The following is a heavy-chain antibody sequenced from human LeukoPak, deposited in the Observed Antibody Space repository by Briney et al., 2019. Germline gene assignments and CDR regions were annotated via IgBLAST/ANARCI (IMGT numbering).Heavy chain of an antibody. CDR1: VFTFGSYY. CDR3: ARIPRTSRAY. CDR2: IKEDGSET. J-gene: IGHJ4*02. V-gene: IGHV3-7*01. Sequence: GGSLRLTCAASVFTFGSYYMTWVRQAPVKGLEWVANIKEDGSETYYVDSVKGRFTISRDNAKNSLYLQMNSLRAEDTAVYYCARIPRTSRAYWGQGTVVTVSS. D-gene: IGHD2-2*01.